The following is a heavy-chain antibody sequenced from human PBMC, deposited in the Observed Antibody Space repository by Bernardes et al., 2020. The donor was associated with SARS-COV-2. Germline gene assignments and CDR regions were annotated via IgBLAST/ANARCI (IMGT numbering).Heavy chain of an antibody. Sequence: SETLSLTCAVYGGSFSGYYWSWIRQPPGKGLEWIGEINHSGSTNYNPSLKSRVTISVDTSKNQFSLKLSSVTAADTAVYYCARGRRVLRFLHTSAKTEYYYYYMDVWGKGTTVTVSS. CDR2: INHSGST. CDR3: ARGRRVLRFLHTSAKTEYYYYYMDV. J-gene: IGHJ6*03. CDR1: GGSFSGYY. V-gene: IGHV4-34*01. D-gene: IGHD3-3*01.